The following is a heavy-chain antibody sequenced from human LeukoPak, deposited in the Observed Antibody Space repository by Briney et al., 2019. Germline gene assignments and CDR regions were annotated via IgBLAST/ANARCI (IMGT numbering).Heavy chain of an antibody. CDR2: ISWNSGSI. CDR1: GFTFDDYA. V-gene: IGHV3-9*01. Sequence: SGRSLRLSCAASGFTFDDYAMHWVRHAPGKGLEWVSGISWNSGSIGYADSVKGRFTISRDNAKNSLYLQMNSLRAEDTALYYCAKPRGGWGYFDYWGQGTLVTVSS. CDR3: AKPRGGWGYFDY. D-gene: IGHD3-10*01. J-gene: IGHJ4*02.